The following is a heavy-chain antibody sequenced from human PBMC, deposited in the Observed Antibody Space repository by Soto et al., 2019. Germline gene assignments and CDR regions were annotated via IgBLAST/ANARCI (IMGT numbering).Heavy chain of an antibody. CDR1: GCIFSNYW. CDR2: IKQDGSEK. V-gene: IGHV3-7*01. Sequence: EVQVVESGGGLVQPGGSRRRACAASGCIFSNYWMSWVRQAPGKGLEWVANIKQDGSEKHYVDSVKGRFTISRDNADNSLYLQMNSLRAEDTAVYYCAKNNLYCSSTNCFVFDYWGQGTLVTVSS. J-gene: IGHJ4*02. CDR3: AKNNLYCSSTNCFVFDY. D-gene: IGHD2-2*01.